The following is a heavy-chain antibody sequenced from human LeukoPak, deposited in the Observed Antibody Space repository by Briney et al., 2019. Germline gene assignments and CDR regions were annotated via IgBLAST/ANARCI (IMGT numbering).Heavy chain of an antibody. D-gene: IGHD2-2*01. CDR2: IYYSGST. CDR1: GGSISSSSYY. V-gene: IGHV4-39*07. Sequence: SETLSLTCAVSGGSISSSSYYWGWIRQPPGKGLEWIGSIYYSGSTYYNPSLKSRVTIAVDTSKTQFSLKLSSVTAADTAVYYCAWGHIVVVAAAVGDAFDIWGQGTMVTVSS. CDR3: AWGHIVVVAAAVGDAFDI. J-gene: IGHJ3*02.